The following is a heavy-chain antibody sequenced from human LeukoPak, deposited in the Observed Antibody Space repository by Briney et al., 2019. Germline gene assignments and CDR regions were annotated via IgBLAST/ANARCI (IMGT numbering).Heavy chain of an antibody. Sequence: SETLSLTCTVSGGSFGNYYWSWIRQPPGKGLEWIGYIYDSGTTNYNPSLKSRVTISVDTATNQFSLKLRSVTAADTAVYYCARVYYYDSYAFDIWGQGTMVTVSS. CDR1: GGSFGNYY. J-gene: IGHJ3*02. CDR2: IYDSGTT. V-gene: IGHV4-59*01. D-gene: IGHD3-22*01. CDR3: ARVYYYDSYAFDI.